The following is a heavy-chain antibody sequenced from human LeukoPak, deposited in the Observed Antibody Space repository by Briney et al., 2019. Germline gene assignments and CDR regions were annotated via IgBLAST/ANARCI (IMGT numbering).Heavy chain of an antibody. CDR1: GYTFTSYG. CDR3: ARSYYYDSSGYPLAGMDV. CDR2: IIPIFGTA. Sequence: SVKVSCKASGYTFTSYGISWVRQAPGQGLEWMGGIIPIFGTANYAQKFQGRVTITADESTSTAYMELSSLRSEDTAVYYCARSYYYDSSGYPLAGMDVWGQGTTVTVSS. J-gene: IGHJ6*02. D-gene: IGHD3-22*01. V-gene: IGHV1-69*13.